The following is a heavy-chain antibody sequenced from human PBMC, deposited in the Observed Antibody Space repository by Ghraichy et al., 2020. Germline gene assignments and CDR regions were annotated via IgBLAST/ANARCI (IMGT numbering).Heavy chain of an antibody. CDR2: IYYSGST. D-gene: IGHD1-26*01. V-gene: IGHV4-59*01. J-gene: IGHJ4*02. Sequence: SETLSLTCTVSGGSSSHYYWTWIRQPPGKGLEWMGNIYYSGSTNYNPSLKSRVTISLDTSNLQFSLTLSSVTAADTAVYYCARSSGNYRGYFDHWDQGILVTVSS. CDR1: GGSSSHYY. CDR3: ARSSGNYRGYFDH.